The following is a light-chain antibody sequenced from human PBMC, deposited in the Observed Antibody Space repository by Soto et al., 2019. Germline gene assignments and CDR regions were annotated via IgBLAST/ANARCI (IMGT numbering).Light chain of an antibody. J-gene: IGKJ5*01. V-gene: IGKV3-20*01. CDR1: QSVSSSY. CDR3: QQYDGSPIT. Sequence: EIVLTQSPGTLSLSPGERATLSCRASQSVSSSYLAWYQQKPGQAPRLLIYGASSRATGIPDRFSGSGSGTDFTLTISRLEPEDFALYICQQYDGSPITFGQGTRLEI. CDR2: GAS.